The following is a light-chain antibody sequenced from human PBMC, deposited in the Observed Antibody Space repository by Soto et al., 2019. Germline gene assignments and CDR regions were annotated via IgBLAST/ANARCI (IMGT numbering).Light chain of an antibody. CDR3: QQYYSFPIT. CDR2: TAS. V-gene: IGKV1-39*01. Sequence: DIQMTQSPSSLSACVGDRVTITCRTSQPISDYLNWYQQKPGKAPSLLIYTASTLQTGVPSRFSGSGSGTDFTLTISCLQSEDFATYYCQQYYSFPITFGQGTRLEIK. CDR1: QPISDY. J-gene: IGKJ5*01.